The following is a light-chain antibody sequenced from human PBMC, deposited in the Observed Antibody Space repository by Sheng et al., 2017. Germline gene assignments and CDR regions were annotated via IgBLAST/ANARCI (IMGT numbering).Light chain of an antibody. CDR1: QDIINS. J-gene: IGKJ1*01. CDR3: QQYYTTSWT. CDR2: SAS. Sequence: DIQMTQSPSSLSASLGDRVTITCRASQDIINSLAWFQQRPGKAPKLLLYSASKLQSGVPSRFSGSGSGTDYTLTISSLQPEDFATYYCQQYYTTSWTFGPMGPRWTSN. V-gene: IGKV1-NL1*01.